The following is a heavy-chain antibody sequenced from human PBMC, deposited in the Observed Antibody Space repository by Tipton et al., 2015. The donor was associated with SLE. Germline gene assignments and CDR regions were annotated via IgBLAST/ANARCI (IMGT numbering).Heavy chain of an antibody. D-gene: IGHD3-9*01. Sequence: TLSLTCTVSGGSISSHYWSWIRQPPGKGLEWIGYIYYSGSTNYNPSLKSRVTISVDTSKNQFSLKLSSVTAADTAVYYCARGGDILTGYNPIWGQGTLVTVSS. CDR3: ARGGDILTGYNPI. J-gene: IGHJ4*02. CDR1: GGSISSHY. CDR2: IYYSGST. V-gene: IGHV4-59*11.